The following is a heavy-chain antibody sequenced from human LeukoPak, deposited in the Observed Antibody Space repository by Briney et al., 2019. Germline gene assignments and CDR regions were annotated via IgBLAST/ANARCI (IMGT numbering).Heavy chain of an antibody. V-gene: IGHV4-31*03. CDR2: IYYSGST. CDR1: GGSISSGGYY. D-gene: IGHD6-13*01. CDR3: ARERRGIAAAGTLDY. Sequence: SQTLSLTCTVSGGSISSGGYYWSWIRQHPGKGLERIGYIYYSGSTYYNPSLKSRVTISVDTSKNQFSLKLSSVTAADTAVYYCARERRGIAAAGTLDYWGQGTLVTVSS. J-gene: IGHJ4*02.